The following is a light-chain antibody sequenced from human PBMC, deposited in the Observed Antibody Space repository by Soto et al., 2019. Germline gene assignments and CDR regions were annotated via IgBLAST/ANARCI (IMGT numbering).Light chain of an antibody. CDR3: QQRNSWPPTFT. J-gene: IGKJ5*01. Sequence: EMVWTHSPTTLSLSPCDRAALSCGARLSVSSNYLDWYQQRPGLAPRLLIDDATNRATGIPDRFSGSGSGTDFTLTISSLEPEDFAVYYCQQRNSWPPTFTFGQGTRLEIK. CDR2: DAT. CDR1: LSVSSNY. V-gene: IGKV3D-20*02.